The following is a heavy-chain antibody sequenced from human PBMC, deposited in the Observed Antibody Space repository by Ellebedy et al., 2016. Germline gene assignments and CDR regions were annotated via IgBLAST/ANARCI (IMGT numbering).Heavy chain of an antibody. D-gene: IGHD2-2*01. V-gene: IGHV3-21*01. CDR2: ISSSSSYI. J-gene: IGHJ6*03. CDR3: AREERIVVVPAAINDYYYYYMDV. CDR1: GFTFSSYS. Sequence: GGSLRLXCAASGFTFSSYSMNWVRQAPGKGLEWVSSISSSSSYIYYADSVKGRFTISRDNAKNSLYLQMNSLRAEDTAVYYCAREERIVVVPAAINDYYYYYMDVWGKGTTVTVSS.